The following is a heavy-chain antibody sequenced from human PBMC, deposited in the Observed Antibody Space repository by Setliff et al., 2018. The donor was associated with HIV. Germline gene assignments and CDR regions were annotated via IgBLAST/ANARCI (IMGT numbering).Heavy chain of an antibody. CDR1: GAPFNGYY. Sequence: KPSETLSLTCAVYGAPFNGYYWAWIRQSPAKGLEWIGEIYHSGIVNYNPSLQSRVTISTDASKNQFSLKLTSVTAADTAVYYCRVWILRDTSDIWGQGTVVTVSS. CDR3: RVWILRDTSDI. CDR2: IYHSGIV. J-gene: IGHJ3*02. D-gene: IGHD1-1*01. V-gene: IGHV4-34*01.